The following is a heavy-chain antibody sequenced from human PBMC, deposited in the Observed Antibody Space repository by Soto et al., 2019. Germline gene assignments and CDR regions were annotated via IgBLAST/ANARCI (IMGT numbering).Heavy chain of an antibody. J-gene: IGHJ6*02. Sequence: SETLSLTCAVYGGSFSGYYWSWIRQPPGKGLEWIGEINHSGSTNYNPSLKSRVTISVDTSKNQFSLKLSSVTAADTAVYYCARSTERGYSYGYWYYYYGMDVWGQGTTVTVSS. D-gene: IGHD5-18*01. CDR3: ARSTERGYSYGYWYYYYGMDV. V-gene: IGHV4-34*01. CDR1: GGSFSGYY. CDR2: INHSGST.